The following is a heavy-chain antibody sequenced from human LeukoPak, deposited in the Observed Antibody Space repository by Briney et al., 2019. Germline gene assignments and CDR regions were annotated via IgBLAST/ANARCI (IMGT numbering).Heavy chain of an antibody. Sequence: PSETLSLTCAVSDDSFSSHYWTWIQQPPGEGLEWIGYISYIGSTNYNPSLKSRVTISIDTSKNQFSLKLSSVTAADTAVYYCARDLVTVTKGFDIWGQGTMVSVSS. D-gene: IGHD4-17*01. J-gene: IGHJ3*02. CDR2: ISYIGST. V-gene: IGHV4-59*11. CDR1: DDSFSSHY. CDR3: ARDLVTVTKGFDI.